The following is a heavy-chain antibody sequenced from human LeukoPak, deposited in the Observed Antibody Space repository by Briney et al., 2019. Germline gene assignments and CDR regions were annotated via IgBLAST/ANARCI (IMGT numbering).Heavy chain of an antibody. CDR3: ARPGGYYGSGSYLDY. D-gene: IGHD3-10*01. CDR2: IYSGGST. V-gene: IGHV3-53*01. J-gene: IGHJ4*02. CDR1: GFTFSSYA. Sequence: GGSLRLSCAASGFTFSSYAMHWVRQAPGKGLEWVSVIYSGGSTYYADSVKGRFTISRDNSKNTLYLQMNSLRAEDTAVYYCARPGGYYGSGSYLDYWGQGTLVTVSS.